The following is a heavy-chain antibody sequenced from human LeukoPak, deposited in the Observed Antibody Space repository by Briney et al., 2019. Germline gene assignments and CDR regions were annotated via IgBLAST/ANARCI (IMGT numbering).Heavy chain of an antibody. J-gene: IGHJ3*02. V-gene: IGHV3-30*18. CDR1: GFTFSSYG. CDR3: AKDQFYGSGSLDAFDI. Sequence: GRSLRLSCAASGFTFSSYGMHWVRQAPGKGLEWVAVISYDGSNKYYADSVKGRFTISRDNSKNTLYLQMNGLGAEDTAVYYCAKDQFYGSGSLDAFDIWGQGTMVTVSS. D-gene: IGHD3-10*01. CDR2: ISYDGSNK.